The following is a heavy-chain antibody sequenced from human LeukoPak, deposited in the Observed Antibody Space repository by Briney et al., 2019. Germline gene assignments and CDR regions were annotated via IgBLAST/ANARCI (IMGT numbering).Heavy chain of an antibody. V-gene: IGHV3-21*01. Sequence: NTGGSLRLSCAASGFTFSSYSMNWVRRAPGKGLEWVSSISSSSSYIYYADSVKGRFTISRDNAKNSLYLQMNSLRAEDTAVYYCVGLRYSGYASWHGDYVPPFNWFDPWGQGTLVTVSS. CDR1: GFTFSSYS. J-gene: IGHJ5*02. D-gene: IGHD5-12*01. CDR3: VGLRYSGYASWHGDYVPPFNWFDP. CDR2: ISSSSSYI.